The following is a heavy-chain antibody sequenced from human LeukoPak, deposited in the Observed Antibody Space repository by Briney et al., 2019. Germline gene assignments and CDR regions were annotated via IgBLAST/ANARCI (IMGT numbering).Heavy chain of an antibody. V-gene: IGHV3-7*01. CDR1: GFTFRDSW. CDR2: INQDGSHK. CDR3: ARDRGFTSYDY. J-gene: IGHJ4*02. Sequence: GGSLRLSCAASGFTFRDSWMHWVRQAPGKGLEWVANINQDGSHKYYADSVEGRFIISRDTAKNSVHLQMNSLRAEDTAGYYCARDRGFTSYDYWGQGILVTVSS. D-gene: IGHD5-12*01.